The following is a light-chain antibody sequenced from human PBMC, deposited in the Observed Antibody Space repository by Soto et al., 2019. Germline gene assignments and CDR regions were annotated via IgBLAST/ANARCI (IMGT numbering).Light chain of an antibody. V-gene: IGLV2-14*01. CDR3: YSYRSGSAHV. CDR1: SSDVGGYNY. CDR2: EVT. J-gene: IGLJ1*01. Sequence: QSALTQPPSASGSPGQSVAISCTGTSSDVGGYNYVSWYQQHPGKAPKLMIYEVTNRPSGISNRFSGSKSGDTASLTISGLQAEDEADYYCYSYRSGSAHVFGTGTKVTVL.